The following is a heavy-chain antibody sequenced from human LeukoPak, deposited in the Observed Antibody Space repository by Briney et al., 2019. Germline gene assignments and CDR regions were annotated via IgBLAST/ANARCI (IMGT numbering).Heavy chain of an antibody. Sequence: GGSLRLSCAASGFTFSSYAMHWVRQAPGKGLEWVAVISYDGSNEYYADSVKGRFTISRDNSKNTLYLQMNSLRAEDTAVYYCARDHSSSWYYFDYWGQGTLVTVSP. CDR3: ARDHSSSWYYFDY. J-gene: IGHJ4*02. V-gene: IGHV3-30-3*01. CDR2: ISYDGSNE. D-gene: IGHD6-13*01. CDR1: GFTFSSYA.